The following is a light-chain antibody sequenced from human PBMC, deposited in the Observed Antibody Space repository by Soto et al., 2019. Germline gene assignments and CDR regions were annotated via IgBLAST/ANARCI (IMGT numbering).Light chain of an antibody. CDR3: LSYDNPLSGYV. CDR2: GNS. CDR1: SSNIGAGSD. V-gene: IGLV1-40*01. J-gene: IGLJ1*01. Sequence: QAVVTQPPSVSGAPGQRGTISCTGCSSNIGAGSDVHWYQQLPGTAPKLLIYGNSNRPSGVPDRFSGSKSGTSASLAITGLQAEDEADYYCLSYDNPLSGYVFGTGTKLTVL.